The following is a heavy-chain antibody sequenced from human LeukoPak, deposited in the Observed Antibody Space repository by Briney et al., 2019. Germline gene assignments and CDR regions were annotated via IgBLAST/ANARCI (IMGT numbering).Heavy chain of an antibody. CDR2: IHNSGTT. D-gene: IGHD3-10*01. CDR1: GGPFSGYF. J-gene: IGHJ4*02. V-gene: IGHV4-34*01. CDR3: ARRYYYNLGSFPFDF. Sequence: KPSETLSLTCAVSGGPFSGYFWSWIHQSSGKGQEWIGEIHNSGTTNYNPSLNSRVTISEDTSKNQFYLNLSSVTAADTAVYYCARRYYYNLGSFPFDFWGQGTLVTVFS.